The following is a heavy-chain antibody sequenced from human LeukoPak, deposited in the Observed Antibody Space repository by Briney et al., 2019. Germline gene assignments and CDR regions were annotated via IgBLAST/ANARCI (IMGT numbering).Heavy chain of an antibody. CDR2: IRYDGSNK. J-gene: IGHJ4*02. CDR1: GFTFSSYG. CDR3: AKQDTLTGYLGFDY. Sequence: GGSLRLSCAASGFTFSSYGMHWVRQAPGKGLEWVVFIRYDGSNKYYADSVKGRFTISRDNSKNTLYLQMNSLRAEDTAVYYCAKQDTLTGYLGFDYWGQGTLVTVSS. V-gene: IGHV3-30*02. D-gene: IGHD3-9*01.